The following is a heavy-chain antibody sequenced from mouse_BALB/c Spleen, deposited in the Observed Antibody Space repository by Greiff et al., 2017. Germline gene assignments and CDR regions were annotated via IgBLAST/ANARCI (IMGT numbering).Heavy chain of an antibody. D-gene: IGHD1-1*01. CDR3: ARFEYYGSAFDV. CDR2: IYPYNGGT. CDR1: GYTFTDYN. Sequence: VQLQQSGPELVKPGASVKISCKASGYTFTDYNMHWVKQSHGKSLEWIGYIYPYNGGTGYNQKFKSKATLTVDNSSSTAYMELRSLTSEDSAVYYCARFEYYGSAFDVWGAGTTVTVSS. J-gene: IGHJ1*01. V-gene: IGHV1S29*02.